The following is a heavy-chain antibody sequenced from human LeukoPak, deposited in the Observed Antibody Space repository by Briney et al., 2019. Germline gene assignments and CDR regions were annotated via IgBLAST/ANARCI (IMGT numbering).Heavy chain of an antibody. V-gene: IGHV1-2*02. Sequence: APRKLSCTTSGYSFTVHYLTTRRQAPGQGLEWMGWIKPDSRATTFAQNFQGRVTMTSGTSINAAYMEVSSLTSDDTAMYYCARDHDYGPDYWGQGTLVTVSA. CDR1: GYSFTVHY. CDR2: IKPDSRAT. J-gene: IGHJ4*02. D-gene: IGHD4/OR15-4a*01. CDR3: ARDHDYGPDY.